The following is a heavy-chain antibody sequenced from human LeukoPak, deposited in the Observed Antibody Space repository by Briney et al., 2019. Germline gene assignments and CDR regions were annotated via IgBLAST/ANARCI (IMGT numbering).Heavy chain of an antibody. V-gene: IGHV3-7*03. J-gene: IGHJ6*03. CDR2: IKQDGSEK. D-gene: IGHD4/OR15-4a*01. CDR1: GFTFSSYW. CDR3: AKAKGLTYYYYYMDV. Sequence: PGGSLRLSCAASGFTFSSYWMSWVRQAPGKGLEWVANIKQDGSEKYYVDSVKGRFTISRDNAKNSLYLQMNSLRAEDTALYYCAKAKGLTYYYYYMDVWGKGTTVTISS.